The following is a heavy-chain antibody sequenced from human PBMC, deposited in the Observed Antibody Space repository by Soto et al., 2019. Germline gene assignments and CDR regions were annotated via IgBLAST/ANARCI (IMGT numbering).Heavy chain of an antibody. CDR1: GCTFSSYA. D-gene: IGHD1-26*01. J-gene: IGHJ4*02. V-gene: IGHV3-23*01. CDR3: AKDLKTWEPYQPPCY. Sequence: GGSLRLSCAASGCTFSSYAMSWVRQAPGKGLEWVSAISGSGGSTYYADSVKGRFTIPRDNSKNTLYLQMNSLRAEDTVVYYCAKDLKTWEPYQPPCYWGQGTLVTAPQ. CDR2: ISGSGGST.